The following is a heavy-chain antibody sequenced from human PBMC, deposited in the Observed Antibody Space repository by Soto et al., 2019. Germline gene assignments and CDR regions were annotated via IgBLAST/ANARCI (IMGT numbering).Heavy chain of an antibody. CDR1: GFSFSNYG. J-gene: IGHJ1*01. Sequence: QVQLVESGGGVVQPGRSLRLSCAGSGFSFSNYGMHWVRQAPGKGLEWVALIWYDGSNKYYADSVKGRFTISRDNSKNTLYLQMSSLRNEDTAVYYCERDPRVVTTLMAVFQGWGQGTLLTVSS. D-gene: IGHD2-21*02. V-gene: IGHV3-33*01. CDR3: ERDPRVVTTLMAVFQG. CDR2: IWYDGSNK.